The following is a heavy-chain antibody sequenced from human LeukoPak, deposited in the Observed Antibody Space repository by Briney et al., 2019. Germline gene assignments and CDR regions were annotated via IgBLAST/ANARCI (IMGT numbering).Heavy chain of an antibody. CDR3: AKEMDSSGYYYHQNTSPDY. CDR1: GFTFDDYA. J-gene: IGHJ4*02. V-gene: IGHV3-9*01. CDR2: ISWNSGSI. Sequence: PGGSLRLSCAASGFTFDDYAMHWVRQAPGKGLEWVSGISWNSGSIGYADSVKGRFTISRDNSKNTLCLQMNSLRAEDTAVYYCAKEMDSSGYYYHQNTSPDYWGQGTLVTVSS. D-gene: IGHD3-22*01.